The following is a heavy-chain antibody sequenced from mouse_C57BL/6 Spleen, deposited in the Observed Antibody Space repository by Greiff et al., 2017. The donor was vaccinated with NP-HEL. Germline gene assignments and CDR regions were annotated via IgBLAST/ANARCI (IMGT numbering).Heavy chain of an antibody. Sequence: VQLPPSGPSLVKPGASVTISCKASGYTFTDYYLHWVKQSPGKSLEWIGDINPNNGGTSYNQKFKGKATLTVDKSSSTAYMELRSLTSEDSAVYYCARGDYGSSYDYWGQGTTLTVSS. J-gene: IGHJ2*01. CDR2: INPNNGGT. D-gene: IGHD1-1*01. V-gene: IGHV1-26*01. CDR1: GYTFTDYY. CDR3: ARGDYGSSYDY.